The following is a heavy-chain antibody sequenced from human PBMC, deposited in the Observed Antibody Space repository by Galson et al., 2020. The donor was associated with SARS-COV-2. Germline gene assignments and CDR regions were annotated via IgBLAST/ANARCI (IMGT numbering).Heavy chain of an antibody. V-gene: IGHV4-61*08. CDR2: IYYSLRT. CDR3: ARLPKTITIFGVVIPKWYFDL. J-gene: IGHJ2*01. D-gene: IGHD3-3*01. Sequence: SETLSLTCTVSGGSISSGGYYWSWIRQHPGKGLEWIGYIYYSLRTYYTPSLKSRVTISVDTSKNQFSLKLSSVTAADTAVYYCARLPKTITIFGVVIPKWYFDLWGRGTLVTVSS. CDR1: GGSISSGGYY.